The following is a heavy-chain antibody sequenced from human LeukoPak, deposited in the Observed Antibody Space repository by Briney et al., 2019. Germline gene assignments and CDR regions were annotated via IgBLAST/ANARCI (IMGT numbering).Heavy chain of an antibody. Sequence: ASVKVSCKASGGTFSSYAISWVRQAPGKGLEWVSVIYSGGSTYYADSVKGRFTISRDNSKNTLYLQMNSLRAEDTAVYYCARDRGDFWSGYWNWGQGTLVTVSS. CDR3: ARDRGDFWSGYWN. D-gene: IGHD3-3*01. V-gene: IGHV3-53*01. CDR1: GGTFSSYA. CDR2: IYSGGST. J-gene: IGHJ4*02.